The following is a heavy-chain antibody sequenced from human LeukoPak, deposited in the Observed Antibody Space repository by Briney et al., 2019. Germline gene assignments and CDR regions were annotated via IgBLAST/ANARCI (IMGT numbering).Heavy chain of an antibody. CDR1: GFTFSRYW. CDR3: AMDPTAPLTTSLGYFTY. Sequence: GGSLRLSCAASGFTFSRYWVSWVRQAPGKGLEGVANIKQDGSQKYYVDSVKGRFTISRDNAKNSLDLQMNSLRGQDTAVYYCAMDPTAPLTTSLGYFTYWGQGTLVTVSS. D-gene: IGHD4-17*01. CDR2: IKQDGSQK. V-gene: IGHV3-7*04. J-gene: IGHJ4*02.